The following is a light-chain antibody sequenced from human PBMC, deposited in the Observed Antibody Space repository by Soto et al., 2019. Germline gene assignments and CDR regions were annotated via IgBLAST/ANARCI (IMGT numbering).Light chain of an antibody. CDR2: KAS. J-gene: IGKJ1*01. CDR1: QSISSW. V-gene: IGKV1-5*03. CDR3: QQYNSDSQT. Sequence: DIQMTQSPSTLSASVGDRVTITCRASQSISSWLAWYQQKPGKAPKLLIYKASTLESGVQSRFSGSGSGTEFTLTISSLQTDDFAIYYCQQYNSDSQTFGQGTKVEIK.